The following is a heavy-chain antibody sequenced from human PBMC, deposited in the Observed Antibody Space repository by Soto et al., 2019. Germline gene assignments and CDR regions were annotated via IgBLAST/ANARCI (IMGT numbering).Heavy chain of an antibody. CDR3: ARESEDLTSNFDY. CDR1: GFTFTRYS. J-gene: IGHJ4*02. CDR2: ISSTTNYI. V-gene: IGHV3-21*06. Sequence: EVQLVESGGGLVKPGGSLRLSCAASGFTFTRYSMNWGRQAPGKGLEWVSSISSTTNYIYYGGSMKGRFTISRDNAKNSMYLEMNSLRAEDTAVYYCARESEDLTSNFDYWGQGTLVTVSS.